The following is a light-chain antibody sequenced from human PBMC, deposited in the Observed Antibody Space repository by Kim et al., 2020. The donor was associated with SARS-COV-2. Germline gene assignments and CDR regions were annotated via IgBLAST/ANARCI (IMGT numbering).Light chain of an antibody. J-gene: IGKJ1*01. Sequence: VSPGERATLSCRASQSVSSNLVWYQQRPGQAPRLLFYGASTRATGIPARFSGSGSGTEFTLTISSLQSEDFAVYYCQQFNDWPWTFGQGTKVDIK. CDR1: QSVSSN. CDR3: QQFNDWPWT. V-gene: IGKV3-15*01. CDR2: GAS.